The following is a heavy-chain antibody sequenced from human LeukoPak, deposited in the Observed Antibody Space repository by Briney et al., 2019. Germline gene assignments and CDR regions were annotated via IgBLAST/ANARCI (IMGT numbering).Heavy chain of an antibody. CDR1: GGSISSSSYY. CDR3: ARRIKNRDYFDS. Sequence: SETLSLTCTVSGGSISSSSYYWGWIRQPPGKGLEWIGSIYYSGSTYYNPSLKSRVTISVDTSKNQFSLMLSSVTAADTAVYYCARRIKNRDYFDSWGQGTLGTVSS. CDR2: IYYSGST. J-gene: IGHJ4*02. V-gene: IGHV4-39*01. D-gene: IGHD2/OR15-2a*01.